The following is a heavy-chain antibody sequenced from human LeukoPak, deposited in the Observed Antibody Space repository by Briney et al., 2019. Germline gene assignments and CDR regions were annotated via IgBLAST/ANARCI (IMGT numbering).Heavy chain of an antibody. V-gene: IGHV4-34*01. CDR2: INDSGRT. CDR1: GGPFSGYD. D-gene: IGHD1-1*01. J-gene: IGHJ6*03. CDR3: ARGLYWTSAGMGICFMDV. Sequence: KSSETLSLTCAVFGGPFSGYDWSWVRQTPGKGLEWIGEINDSGRTNYNPSLKSRVTIRLGTSDNQFSLQLTSVTAADTAVYYCARGLYWTSAGMGICFMDVWGTGTTVAVSS.